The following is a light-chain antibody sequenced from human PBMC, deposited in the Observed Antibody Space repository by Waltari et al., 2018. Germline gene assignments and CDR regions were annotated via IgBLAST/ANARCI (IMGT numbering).Light chain of an antibody. J-gene: IGKJ4*01. Sequence: DIQMTQSPDSLAVSLGERATINCWSSQSVFWNSNKNNYLAWYPHKPEQPPKFLFSLATTREYGVPARFSGSGSGTNFTLTINNLQAEDVAVYYCQQYYSFPLTFGGGTKVEIK. V-gene: IGKV4-1*01. CDR3: QQYYSFPLT. CDR2: LAT. CDR1: QSVFWNSNKNNY.